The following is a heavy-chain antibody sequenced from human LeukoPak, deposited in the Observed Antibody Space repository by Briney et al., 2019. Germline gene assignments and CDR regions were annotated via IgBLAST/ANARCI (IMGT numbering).Heavy chain of an antibody. V-gene: IGHV1-18*01. D-gene: IGHD3-10*01. CDR2: ISAYNGNT. Sequence: ASVKVSCKASDYIFTSYGISWVRQAPGQGLEWMGWISAYNGNTNYAQKLQGRVTMTTDTSTSTAYMELRSLRSEDTAVYYCARGTSTSGLVWFGELNGIDYWGQGTLVTVSS. CDR1: DYIFTSYG. J-gene: IGHJ4*02. CDR3: ARGTSTSGLVWFGELNGIDY.